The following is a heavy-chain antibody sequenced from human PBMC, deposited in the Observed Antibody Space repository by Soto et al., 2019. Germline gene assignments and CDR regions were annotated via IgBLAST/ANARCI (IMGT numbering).Heavy chain of an antibody. J-gene: IGHJ5*02. CDR2: ISGSGGGT. D-gene: IGHD2-21*01. CDR1: GFTFSSYA. V-gene: IGHV3-23*01. CDR3: ARAPGPGVKTVWFDP. Sequence: GGSLRLSCAASGFTFSSYAMSWVRQAPGKGLEWVPAISGSGGGTNYAESVKGRFTISRDNSKNMLYLQMDSLRPEDTAVYYCARAPGPGVKTVWFDPWGQGTMVTVSS.